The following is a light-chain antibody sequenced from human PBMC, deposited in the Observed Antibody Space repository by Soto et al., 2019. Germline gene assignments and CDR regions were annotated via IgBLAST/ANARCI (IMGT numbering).Light chain of an antibody. J-gene: IGLJ2*01. CDR3: SSYTTSSTLVV. V-gene: IGLV2-14*01. CDR1: SSDVGGYNY. CDR2: EVS. Sequence: QSALTQPASVSGSPGQSITIACTGTSSDVGGYNYVSWYQQHPGKAPKVMIYEVSHRPSGVSDRFSGSKSGNTASLTIYGLQAEDEADYYCSSYTTSSTLVVFGGGTKLTVL.